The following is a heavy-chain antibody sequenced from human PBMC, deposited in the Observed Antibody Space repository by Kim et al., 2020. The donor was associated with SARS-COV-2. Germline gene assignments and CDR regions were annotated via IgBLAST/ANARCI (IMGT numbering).Heavy chain of an antibody. D-gene: IGHD2-2*01. J-gene: IGHJ6*02. CDR1: GFTFSNAW. Sequence: GGSLRLSCAASGFTFSNAWMSWVRQAPGKGLEWVGRIKSKTDGGTTDYAAPVKGRFTISRDDSKNTLYLQMNSLKTEDTAVYYCEVPAAVGDYYYGMDVWGQGTTVTVSS. CDR2: IKSKTDGGTT. CDR3: EVPAAVGDYYYGMDV. V-gene: IGHV3-15*01.